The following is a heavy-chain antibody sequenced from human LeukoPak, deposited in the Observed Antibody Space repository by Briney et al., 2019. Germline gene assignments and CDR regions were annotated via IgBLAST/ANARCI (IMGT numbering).Heavy chain of an antibody. CDR3: AREGSYGGNSLDY. D-gene: IGHD4-23*01. J-gene: IGHJ4*02. Sequence: SETLSLTCTVSGGSISSYYWSWIRQPPGKGLEWIGYIYYSGSTNYNPSLKSRVTISVDTSKNQFSLKLSSVTAADTAVYYCAREGSYGGNSLDYWGQGTLVTVSS. CDR2: IYYSGST. V-gene: IGHV4-59*01. CDR1: GGSISSYY.